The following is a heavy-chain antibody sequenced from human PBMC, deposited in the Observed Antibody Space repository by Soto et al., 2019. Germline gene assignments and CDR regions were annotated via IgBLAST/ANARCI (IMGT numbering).Heavy chain of an antibody. CDR2: INPNSGDT. V-gene: IGHV1-2*02. D-gene: IGHD6-19*01. CDR3: VRGRAVAGINDEAFDL. J-gene: IGHJ3*01. CDR1: GYIFSDYY. Sequence: QVQLVQSGAEVKKPGASVKVSCKASGYIFSDYYMHWVRQAPGQGLECMGWINPNSGDTIYAQKFQGRVTVTGVPSISTAYMELSRLTSDDTAVYYCVRGRAVAGINDEAFDLWGQGTMVTVSS.